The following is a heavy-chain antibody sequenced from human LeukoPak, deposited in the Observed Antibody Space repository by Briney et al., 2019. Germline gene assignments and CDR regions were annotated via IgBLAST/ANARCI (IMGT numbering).Heavy chain of an antibody. V-gene: IGHV3-23*01. CDR1: GFTFSSYA. J-gene: IGHJ4*02. D-gene: IGHD5-12*01. Sequence: GGSQRLSCAASGFTFSSYAMSWVRQAPGKGLEWVSAISGSAGSTYYADSVKGRFTISRDNSKNTLYLQVNSLRAEDTAVYYCAKSGIYPATVIDIDYWGQGTLVTVSS. CDR2: ISGSAGST. CDR3: AKSGIYPATVIDIDY.